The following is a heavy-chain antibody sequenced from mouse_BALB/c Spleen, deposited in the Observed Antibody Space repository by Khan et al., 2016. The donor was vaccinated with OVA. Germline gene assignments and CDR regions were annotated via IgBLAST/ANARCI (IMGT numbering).Heavy chain of an antibody. CDR1: DYSITSGYY. Sequence: EVQLQESGPGLVKPSQSLSLTCSVTDYSITSGYYWNWIRQFPGNKLEWLGYISYDGNNNYNPSPKNRISITRETSKTQFFLKLNSVTTWDTATYYCARGYPFAYWGQETLVTVSA. CDR3: ARGYPFAY. D-gene: IGHD1-1*01. CDR2: ISYDGNN. J-gene: IGHJ3*01. V-gene: IGHV3-6*02.